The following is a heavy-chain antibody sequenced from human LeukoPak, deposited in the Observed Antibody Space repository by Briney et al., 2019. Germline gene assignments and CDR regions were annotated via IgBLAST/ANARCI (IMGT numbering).Heavy chain of an antibody. CDR1: GFPFSDYY. CDR3: ARGGGPTVTTRSSIDD. Sequence: GGSLRLSCAASGFPFSDYYMTWIRQAPGKGLEWVSYITNSGDTIYYGDSVKGRFTISRDNAENSLSLQMNSLRPEDAAIYFCARGGGPTVTTRSSIDDWGQGTLVSVSS. CDR2: ITNSGDTI. J-gene: IGHJ4*02. V-gene: IGHV3-11*01. D-gene: IGHD4-17*01.